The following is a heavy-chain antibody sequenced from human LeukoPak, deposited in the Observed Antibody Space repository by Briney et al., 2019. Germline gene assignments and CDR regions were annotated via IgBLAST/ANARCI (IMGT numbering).Heavy chain of an antibody. V-gene: IGHV3-23*01. CDR3: AKDRVEGFLEWLPPPGWFDP. J-gene: IGHJ5*02. D-gene: IGHD3-3*01. Sequence: GGSLRLSCAASGFTFSSYAMSWVRQAPGKGLEWVSAISGSGGSTYYADSVKGRFTISRDNSKNTLYLQMNSLRAEDTAVYYCAKDRVEGFLEWLPPPGWFDPWGQGTLVTVSS. CDR1: GFTFSSYA. CDR2: ISGSGGST.